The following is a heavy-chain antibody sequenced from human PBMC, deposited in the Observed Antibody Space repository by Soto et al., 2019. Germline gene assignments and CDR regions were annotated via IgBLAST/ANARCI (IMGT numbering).Heavy chain of an antibody. D-gene: IGHD3-3*01. V-gene: IGHV4-38-2*01. CDR2: IYHIGST. CDR1: GYSISSGYY. Sequence: ASETLSLTCAVSGYSISSGYYRGWIRQPPGKGLECIGSIYHIGSTYYNPSLKSRVTISVDTSKNQFSLNLRSVTAADSAVYYCERTDNVGYYQHFGQGTRVTVSS. CDR3: ERTDNVGYYQH. J-gene: IGHJ1*01.